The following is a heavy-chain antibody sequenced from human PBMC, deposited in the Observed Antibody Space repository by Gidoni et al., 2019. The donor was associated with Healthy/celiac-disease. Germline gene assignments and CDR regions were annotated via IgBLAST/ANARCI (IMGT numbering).Heavy chain of an antibody. CDR1: GYTFTSYD. CDR2: MNPNSGNT. D-gene: IGHD1-1*01. CDR3: ARGLGWNDPVAAGY. J-gene: IGHJ4*02. Sequence: QVQLVQSGAEVKKPGASLKVSCKASGYTFTSYDINWVRQATGQGLEWMGWMNPNSGNTGYAQKFQGRVTITRNTSISTAYMELSSLRSEDTAVYYCARGLGWNDPVAAGYWGQGTLVTVSS. V-gene: IGHV1-8*01.